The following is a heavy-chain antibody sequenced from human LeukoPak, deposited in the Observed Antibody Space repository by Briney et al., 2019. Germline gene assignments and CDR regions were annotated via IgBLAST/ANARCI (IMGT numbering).Heavy chain of an antibody. V-gene: IGHV4-34*01. J-gene: IGHJ4*02. CDR3: ARGEGDY. CDR1: GGSFSGYY. CDR2: INHSGST. Sequence: TPSETLSLTCAVYGGSFSGYYWSWIRQPPGKGLEWIGEINHSGSTNYNPSLKSRVTISVDTSKNQFSLKLSSVTAADTAVYYCARGEGDYWGQGPLVTVSS.